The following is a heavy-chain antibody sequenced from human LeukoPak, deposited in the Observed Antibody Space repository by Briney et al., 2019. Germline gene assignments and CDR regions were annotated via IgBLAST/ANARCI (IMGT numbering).Heavy chain of an antibody. CDR2: ISAYNGNT. Sequence: ASVKVSCKASGGTFINYGITWVRQAPGQGLEWMGWISAYNGNTKYAQKIKGRVIMTTDTSTNTAFMELRSLRSDDTAVYYCARDAEKRWLQQGYYFDYWGQGTLVTVSS. D-gene: IGHD5-24*01. CDR3: ARDAEKRWLQQGYYFDY. CDR1: GGTFINYG. J-gene: IGHJ4*02. V-gene: IGHV1-18*01.